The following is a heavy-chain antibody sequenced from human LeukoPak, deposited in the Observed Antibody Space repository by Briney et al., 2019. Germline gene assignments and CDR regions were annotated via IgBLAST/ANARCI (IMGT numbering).Heavy chain of an antibody. Sequence: SQTLSLTCAVSGGSISSGIYSWNWIRQPPGKGLEWIGYIYHSGSTYYNPSLKSRVTILVDRAKNQFALKLSSVTAADTAVYYCARDNGDYPYYFDFWGQGTLVTVSS. CDR2: IYHSGST. D-gene: IGHD4-17*01. CDR1: GGSISSGIYS. V-gene: IGHV4-30-2*01. J-gene: IGHJ4*02. CDR3: ARDNGDYPYYFDF.